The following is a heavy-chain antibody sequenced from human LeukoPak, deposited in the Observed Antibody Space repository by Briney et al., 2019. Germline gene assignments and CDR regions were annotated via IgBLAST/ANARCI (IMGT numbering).Heavy chain of an antibody. J-gene: IGHJ3*02. CDR1: GGTFSSYT. CDR2: IIPILGIA. CDR3: ASERAYCSSTSCPSI. D-gene: IGHD2-2*01. Sequence: SVKVSSKASGGTFSSYTISWVRQAPGQGLEWLGRIIPILGIAKYAQKFQGRVTITADKSTSTAYMELRSLRSEDTAVYYCASERAYCSSTSCPSIWGQGTMVTVSS. V-gene: IGHV1-69*02.